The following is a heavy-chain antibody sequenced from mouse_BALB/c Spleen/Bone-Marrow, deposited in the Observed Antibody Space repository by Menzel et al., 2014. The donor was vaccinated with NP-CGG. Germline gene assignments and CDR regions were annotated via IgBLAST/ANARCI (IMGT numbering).Heavy chain of an antibody. J-gene: IGHJ1*01. V-gene: IGHV1-9*01. CDR1: GYTFSNFW. CDR3: ARYDGYWYFDV. CDR2: ILPGTGSS. Sequence: VQVVESGAELMKPGASVEISCKASGYTFSNFWIEWVKQRPGQGLEWLGEILPGTGSSRYNGKFKDKATFTADTSSNTAYMQLSSLTSEDSAVYYCARYDGYWYFDVWGAGTTATVSS. D-gene: IGHD2-3*01.